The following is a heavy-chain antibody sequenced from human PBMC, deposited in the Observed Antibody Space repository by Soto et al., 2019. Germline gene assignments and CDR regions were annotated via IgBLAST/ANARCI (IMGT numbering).Heavy chain of an antibody. CDR1: GFTFSSYW. V-gene: IGHV3-7*03. D-gene: IGHD6-13*01. CDR3: ARDDSSSWYFYYYGMDV. CDR2: IKQDGSEK. J-gene: IGHJ6*02. Sequence: LRLSCAASGFTFSSYWMSWVRQAPGKGLEWVANIKQDGSEKYYVDSVKGRFTISRDNAKNSLYLQMNSLRAEDTAVYYCARDDSSSWYFYYYGMDVWGQGTTVTVSS.